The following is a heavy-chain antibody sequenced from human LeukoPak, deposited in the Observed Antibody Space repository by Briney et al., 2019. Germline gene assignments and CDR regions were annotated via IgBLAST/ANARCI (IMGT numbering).Heavy chain of an antibody. CDR2: INAGNGNT. J-gene: IGHJ4*02. CDR3: ARSFDSGSLLGY. Sequence: ASVKVSCKASGYTFTSYAMHWVRQAPGQRLEWLGWINAGNGNTKYSQKFQGRVTITRDTSASTAYMELSSLRSEDTAVYYCARSFDSGSLLGYWGQGTLVTVSS. CDR1: GYTFTSYA. V-gene: IGHV1-3*01. D-gene: IGHD1-26*01.